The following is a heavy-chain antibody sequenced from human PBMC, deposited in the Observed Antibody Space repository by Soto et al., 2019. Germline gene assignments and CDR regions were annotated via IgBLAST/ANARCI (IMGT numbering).Heavy chain of an antibody. CDR2: IKSETDGGTT. J-gene: IGHJ4*02. CDR3: LGQVTISGAPFIY. CDR1: GFSFTSAW. Sequence: EVQVVESGGGFVEPGGSLRLSCAASGFSFTSAWLTWVRQAPGKGLEWVGRIKSETDGGTTAFAAPVKDRFTMSRDDAENTVSLQMNSLKTEDTAMYYCLGQVTISGAPFIYWGQGILVTVSS. D-gene: IGHD3-3*01. V-gene: IGHV3-15*07.